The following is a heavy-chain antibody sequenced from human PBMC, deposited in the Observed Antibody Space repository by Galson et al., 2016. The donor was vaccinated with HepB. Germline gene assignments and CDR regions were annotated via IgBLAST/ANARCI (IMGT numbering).Heavy chain of an antibody. Sequence: SVKVSCKASGYTFGSYGLNWVRQAPGQGLEWMGWINTNSGNPIYAQGFTGRFVFSVDTSVSTAHLQISSLEAGDTAVYYCAGRHWEQSSDYWGQGTLITVSS. V-gene: IGHV7-4-1*02. J-gene: IGHJ4*02. D-gene: IGHD1/OR15-1a*01. CDR3: AGRHWEQSSDY. CDR1: GYTFGSYG. CDR2: INTNSGNP.